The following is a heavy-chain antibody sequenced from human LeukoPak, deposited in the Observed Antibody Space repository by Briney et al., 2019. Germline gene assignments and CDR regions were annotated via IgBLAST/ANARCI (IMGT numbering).Heavy chain of an antibody. CDR2: ISAYNGNT. Sequence: ASVKVSCKASGYTFTSYGISWVRQAPGQGLEWMGWISAYNGNTNYAQKLQGRVTMTTDTSTSTAYMELRSLRSDDTAVYYCARDTDFWSGYYTSSDYWGQGTLVTVSS. CDR3: ARDTDFWSGYYTSSDY. V-gene: IGHV1-18*01. CDR1: GYTFTSYG. J-gene: IGHJ4*02. D-gene: IGHD3-3*01.